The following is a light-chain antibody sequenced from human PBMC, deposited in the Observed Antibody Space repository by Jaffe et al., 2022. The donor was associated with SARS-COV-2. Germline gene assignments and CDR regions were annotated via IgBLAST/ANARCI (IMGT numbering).Light chain of an antibody. V-gene: IGLV2-14*01. J-gene: IGLJ1*01. CDR3: MSSGGTTSSYV. Sequence: QSALTQPASVSGSPGQSITISCTGTYNDVGAYDYVSWYQHLPGKAPKLLIYEVTHRPSGVSVRFSGSKSGKTASLTISWLQADDEGDYYCMSSGGTTSSYVFGTGTRVTVL. CDR2: EVT. CDR1: YNDVGAYDY.